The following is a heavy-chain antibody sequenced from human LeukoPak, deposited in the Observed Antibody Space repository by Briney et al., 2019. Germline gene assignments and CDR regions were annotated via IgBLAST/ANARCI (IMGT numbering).Heavy chain of an antibody. CDR1: GGTFSSYA. D-gene: IGHD6-19*01. Sequence: ASVKVSCKASGGTFSSYAIIWVRQAPGQGLEWMGRIIPILGIANYAQKFQGRVTITADKSTSTAYMELSSLRSEDTAVYYCAREVVAVAGKDPVPFDYWGQGTLVTVSS. CDR2: IIPILGIA. V-gene: IGHV1-69*04. J-gene: IGHJ4*02. CDR3: AREVVAVAGKDPVPFDY.